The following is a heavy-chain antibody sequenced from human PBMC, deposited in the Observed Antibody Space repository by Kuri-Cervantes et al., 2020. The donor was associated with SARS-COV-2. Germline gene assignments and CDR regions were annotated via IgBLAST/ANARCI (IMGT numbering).Heavy chain of an antibody. CDR3: ARGYCSSTSCPPYYYYGMDV. CDR2: ISSSSSTI. V-gene: IGHV3-48*02. CDR1: GFTVSSYS. D-gene: IGHD2-2*01. J-gene: IGHJ6*02. Sequence: GGSLRLSCAASGFTVSSYSMNWVRQAPGKGLEWVSYISSSSSTIYYADSVKGRFTISRDNAKNSLYLQMNSLRDEDTAVYYCARGYCSSTSCPPYYYYGMDVWGQGTTVTVSS.